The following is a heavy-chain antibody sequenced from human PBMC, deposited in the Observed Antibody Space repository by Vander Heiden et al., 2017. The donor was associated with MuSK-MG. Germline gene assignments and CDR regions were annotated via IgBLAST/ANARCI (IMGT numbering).Heavy chain of an antibody. D-gene: IGHD1-26*01. CDR2: IYHTGST. V-gene: IGHV4-38-2*02. Sequence: VQLQESGPGLVKPSETLSLTCTVSGYSISSGYYWGWIRQPPGKGLEWIGSIYHTGSTDYNPSLKSRVTISVDTSKIQFSLKLRSVTAADTAVYYCARDGRAARLWYFDLWGRGTLVTVYS. CDR1: GYSISSGYY. J-gene: IGHJ2*01. CDR3: ARDGRAARLWYFDL.